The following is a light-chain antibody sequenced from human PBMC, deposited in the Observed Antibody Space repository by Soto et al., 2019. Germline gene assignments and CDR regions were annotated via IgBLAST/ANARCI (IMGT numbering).Light chain of an antibody. CDR1: QSVSGY. V-gene: IGKV3-11*01. CDR3: HQRSSWPLT. CDR2: DTF. Sequence: EIVLTQSPATLSLSPGERVTLSCRASQSVSGYLAWYQQKPGQAPRLLIFDTFNRATGIPARFSGSGSGTDFTLTISSLEHEDSAVYYCHQRSSWPLTFGGGIKV. J-gene: IGKJ4*01.